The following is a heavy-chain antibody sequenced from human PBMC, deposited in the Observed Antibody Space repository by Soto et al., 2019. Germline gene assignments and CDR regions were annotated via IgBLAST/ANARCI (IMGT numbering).Heavy chain of an antibody. J-gene: IGHJ6*02. V-gene: IGHV1-18*01. Sequence: ASVKVSCKASGYTFTSYGISWVRQAPGQRLEWMGWISAYNGNTNYAQRLQGRVTMTTDTSTSTAYMELRSLRSDDTAVYYCARDLGSDYSTDYYYYGMDVWGQGTTVTVSS. CDR2: ISAYNGNT. CDR1: GYTFTSYG. CDR3: ARDLGSDYSTDYYYYGMDV. D-gene: IGHD4-4*01.